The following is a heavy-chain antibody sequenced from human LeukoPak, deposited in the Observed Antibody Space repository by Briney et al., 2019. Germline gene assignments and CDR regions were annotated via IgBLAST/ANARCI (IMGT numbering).Heavy chain of an antibody. CDR2: ISGSGGST. Sequence: GSLRLSCAASGFTFSSYAMSWVRQAPGKGLEWVSAISGSGGSTYYADSVGGRFTISRDNSKNTLYLQMNSLRAEDTAVYYCAKRVYYSSSWYYFDYWGQGTLVTVSS. V-gene: IGHV3-23*01. D-gene: IGHD6-13*01. CDR3: AKRVYYSSSWYYFDY. CDR1: GFTFSSYA. J-gene: IGHJ4*02.